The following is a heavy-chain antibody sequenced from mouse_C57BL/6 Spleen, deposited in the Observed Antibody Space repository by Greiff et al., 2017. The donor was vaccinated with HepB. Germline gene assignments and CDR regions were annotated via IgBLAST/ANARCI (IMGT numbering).Heavy chain of an antibody. D-gene: IGHD1-1*01. Sequence: QVQLQQSGAELVRPGASVKLSCKASGYTFTDYYINWVKQRPGQGLEWIARIYPGSGNTYYNEKFKGKATLTAEKSSSTAYMQLSSLTSEDSAVYFCARSYYGSSLKYFDVWGTGTTVTVSS. CDR2: IYPGSGNT. J-gene: IGHJ1*03. V-gene: IGHV1-76*01. CDR1: GYTFTDYY. CDR3: ARSYYGSSLKYFDV.